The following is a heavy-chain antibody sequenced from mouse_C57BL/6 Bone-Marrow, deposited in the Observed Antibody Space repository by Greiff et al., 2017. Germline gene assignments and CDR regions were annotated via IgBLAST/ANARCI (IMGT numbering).Heavy chain of an antibody. V-gene: IGHV3-8*01. Sequence: EVKLMESGPGLAKPSQTLSLTCSVTGYSITSDYWNWIRKFPGNKLEYMGYISYSGSTYYNPSLKSRISITRDTSKNQYYLQLNSVTTEDTATYYCARGGPLGGTEKDYAMDYWGQGTSVTVSS. CDR1: GYSITSDY. J-gene: IGHJ4*01. CDR2: ISYSGST. CDR3: ARGGPLGGTEKDYAMDY. D-gene: IGHD4-1*01.